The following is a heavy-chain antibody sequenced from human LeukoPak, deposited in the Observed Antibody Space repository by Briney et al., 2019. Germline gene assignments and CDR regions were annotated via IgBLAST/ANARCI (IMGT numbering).Heavy chain of an antibody. J-gene: IGHJ4*02. CDR1: GFIFTNYA. V-gene: IGHV3-23*01. Sequence: GGSLRLSCAASGFIFTNYAMSWVRQAPGKGLEWVSAVVGGGHTTFYADSVKGRFTISRDNSKNTVYPQMNSLRGEDTAVYYCAKARLSTGWAYNDYWGQGTPVTVSS. CDR3: AKARLSTGWAYNDY. CDR2: VVGGGHTT. D-gene: IGHD6-19*01.